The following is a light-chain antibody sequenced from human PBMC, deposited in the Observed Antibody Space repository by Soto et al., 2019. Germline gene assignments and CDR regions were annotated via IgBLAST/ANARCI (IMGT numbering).Light chain of an antibody. J-gene: IGKJ1*01. CDR3: QQYNNWPRK. CDR2: GAS. CDR1: QSVSSD. Sequence: IVMTHSPATLSVSPGERATLSCRASQSVSSDLAWYHQKPGQAPRLLIYGASTRATGIPARFSGSGSGTEFTLTINSLQSEDFAVYYCQQYNNWPRKFGQGTKVDI. V-gene: IGKV3-15*01.